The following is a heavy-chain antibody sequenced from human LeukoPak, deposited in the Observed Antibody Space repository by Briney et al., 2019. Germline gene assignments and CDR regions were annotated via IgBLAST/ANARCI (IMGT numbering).Heavy chain of an antibody. CDR1: GFTFSSYA. Sequence: GGSLRLSCAASGFTFSSYAMHWVRQAPGKGLEWVAVISYDGSNKYYADSVRGRFTISRDNSKNTLYLQMNSLRAEDTAVYYCARGGRGEAVARSPPNYWGQGTLVTVSS. J-gene: IGHJ4*02. CDR2: ISYDGSNK. D-gene: IGHD6-19*01. CDR3: ARGGRGEAVARSPPNY. V-gene: IGHV3-30*04.